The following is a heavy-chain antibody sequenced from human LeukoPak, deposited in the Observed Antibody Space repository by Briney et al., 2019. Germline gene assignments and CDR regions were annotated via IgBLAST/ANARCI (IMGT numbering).Heavy chain of an antibody. D-gene: IGHD2-2*01. J-gene: IGHJ4*02. CDR3: AKGALYCSSTSCYYVY. V-gene: IGHV3-30*02. CDR1: GFTFSSYG. CDR2: IRYDGSNK. Sequence: PGGSLRLSCAASGFTFSSYGMHWVRQAPGKGLEWVAFIRYDGSNKYYADSVKGRFTISRDNSKNTLYLQMNSLRAEDTAVYYCAKGALYCSSTSCYYVYWGQGTLVTVSS.